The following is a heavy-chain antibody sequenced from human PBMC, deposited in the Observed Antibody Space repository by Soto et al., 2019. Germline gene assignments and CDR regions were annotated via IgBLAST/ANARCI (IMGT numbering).Heavy chain of an antibody. Sequence: QLQLQESGPGLVKPSETLSLTCTVSGGSISRSSYYWGWIRQSPGRGLEWIGGMYYSGGTYYNPSLKTRATISGDTSKSKFFRMRSSVTDADTAVYYCARLHRKKIIPKSRWFGDAQAYYDMDVWGKGTTVTLSS. CDR1: GGSISRSSYY. J-gene: IGHJ6*03. V-gene: IGHV4-39*01. CDR2: MYYSGGT. CDR3: ARLHRKKIIPKSRWFGDAQAYYDMDV. D-gene: IGHD3-10*01.